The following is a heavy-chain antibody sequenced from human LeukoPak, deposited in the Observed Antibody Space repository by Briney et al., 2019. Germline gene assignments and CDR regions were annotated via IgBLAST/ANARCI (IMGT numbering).Heavy chain of an antibody. CDR1: GFNFSTYN. Sequence: PGGSLRLSCAVSGFNFSTYNMNWVRQAPGKGLEWASYISTSSRTIYYADSVKGRFTISRDNAKNSLYLQMNSLRAEDTAVYYCARDGYDFWSDYPTTLDYWGQGTLVTVSS. J-gene: IGHJ4*02. CDR2: ISTSSRTI. D-gene: IGHD3-3*01. CDR3: ARDGYDFWSDYPTTLDY. V-gene: IGHV3-48*01.